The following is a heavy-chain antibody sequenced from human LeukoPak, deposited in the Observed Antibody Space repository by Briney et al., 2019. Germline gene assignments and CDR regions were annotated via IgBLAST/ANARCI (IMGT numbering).Heavy chain of an antibody. CDR1: GGTFSSYA. D-gene: IGHD2-2*01. CDR2: IIPIFGTA. J-gene: IGHJ4*02. V-gene: IGHV1-69*13. CDR3: ARAFVVVPAAMVYFDY. Sequence: SVKVSCKASGGTFSSYAISWVRQAPGQGLEWMGGIIPIFGTANYAQKFQGRVTITADESTSTAYMELSSPRSEDTAVYYCARAFVVVPAAMVYFDYWGQGTLVTVSS.